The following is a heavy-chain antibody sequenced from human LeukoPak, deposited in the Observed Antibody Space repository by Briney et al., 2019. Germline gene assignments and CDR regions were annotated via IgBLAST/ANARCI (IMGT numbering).Heavy chain of an antibody. J-gene: IGHJ6*02. CDR1: GGSISNYY. CDR2: IYNNENT. D-gene: IGHD3-9*01. V-gene: IGHV4-59*01. CDR3: ARGGNDILGAYFPGIYGMDV. Sequence: SETLSLTCSVSGGSISNYYWSWIRQPPGKGLEWIGYIYNNENTNYNPALKSRVTISADTSKGQFSLKLSSVTAADTAVYFCARGGNDILGAYFPGIYGMDVWGQGTTVTVSS.